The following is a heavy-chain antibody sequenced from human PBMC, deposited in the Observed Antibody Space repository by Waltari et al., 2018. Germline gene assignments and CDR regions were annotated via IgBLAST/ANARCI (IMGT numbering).Heavy chain of an antibody. V-gene: IGHV4-61*09. J-gene: IGHJ5*02. CDR3: ARGEMATMLWFDP. D-gene: IGHD5-12*01. Sequence: QVQLQESGPGLVKPSQTLSLTCTVSGGSISSGSYYWSWIRQPAGKGLEWIGYIYTSGSTNYNPSLKSRVTISVDTSKNQFSLKLSSVTAADTAVYYCARGEMATMLWFDPWGQGTLVTVSS. CDR1: GGSISSGSYY. CDR2: IYTSGST.